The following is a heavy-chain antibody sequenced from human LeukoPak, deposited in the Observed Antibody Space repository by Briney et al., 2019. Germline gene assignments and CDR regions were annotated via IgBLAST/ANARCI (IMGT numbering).Heavy chain of an antibody. CDR2: ISGAGDST. D-gene: IGHD5-18*01. V-gene: IGHV3-23*01. CDR1: GFTFTNHP. Sequence: PGGSLRLSCAASGFTFTNHPMSWVRRAPGKGLEWVSAISGAGDSTYYADSVRGRFTISRDNSKNTLYLQMSSLGAEDTAIYYCATQATGGYSPFDFWGQGTLVTVSS. CDR3: ATQATGGYSPFDF. J-gene: IGHJ4*02.